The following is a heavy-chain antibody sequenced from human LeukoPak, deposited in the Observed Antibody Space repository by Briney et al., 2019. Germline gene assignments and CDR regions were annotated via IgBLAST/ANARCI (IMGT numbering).Heavy chain of an antibody. D-gene: IGHD2-2*01. CDR2: ISFDGSNK. V-gene: IGHV3-30*01. J-gene: IGHJ4*02. CDR1: GFTFSSYA. CDR3: AGGSSTTTPPDY. Sequence: GRSLRLSCAASGFTFSSYAKHWVRQAPGKGLEWVAVISFDGSNKYYADSVKGRFTISRDNSKNTLYLQMNSLRAEDTAVYYCAGGSSTTTPPDYWGQGTLVTVSS.